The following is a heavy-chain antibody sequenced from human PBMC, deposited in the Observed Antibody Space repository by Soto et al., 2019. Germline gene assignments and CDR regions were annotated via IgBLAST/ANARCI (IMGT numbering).Heavy chain of an antibody. CDR1: GGTFSSYA. Sequence: GGTFSSYAISWVRQAPGQGLEWMGGIIPIFGTANYAQKFQGRVTITADESTSTAYMELSSLRSEDTAVYYCARGELLGSNYFLSYYYFGMDVWGQGTTVTVSS. J-gene: IGHJ6*02. CDR2: IIPIFGTA. V-gene: IGHV1-69*01. CDR3: ARGELLGSNYFLSYYYFGMDV. D-gene: IGHD3-10*01.